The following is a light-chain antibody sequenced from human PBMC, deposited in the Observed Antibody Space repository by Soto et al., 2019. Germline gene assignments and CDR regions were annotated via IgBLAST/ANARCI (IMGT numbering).Light chain of an antibody. V-gene: IGKV3-11*01. CDR1: QSVGTF. CDR2: DTS. Sequence: EVVLTQSPVTLSLSPGERATLSCRASQSVGTFLAWYQQKPGQAPRLIIYDTSNRATGIPARFSGTGSGTDFALTISSVEPDDFAVYFCQHRTNLPLTFGQGTKLDIK. CDR3: QHRTNLPLT. J-gene: IGKJ2*01.